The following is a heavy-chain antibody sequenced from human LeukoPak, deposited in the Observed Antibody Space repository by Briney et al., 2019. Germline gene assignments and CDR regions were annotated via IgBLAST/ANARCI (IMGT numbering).Heavy chain of an antibody. Sequence: GGSLRLSCAASGFTFSDYYMSWIRQAPGKGLEWVSYISSSGSTIYYADSVKGRFTISRDNAKNSLYLQMNSLRAEDTAVYYCARDLLTTVTSPVSGYFDYWGQGTLVTVSS. D-gene: IGHD4-17*01. J-gene: IGHJ4*02. V-gene: IGHV3-11*01. CDR2: ISSSGSTI. CDR1: GFTFSDYY. CDR3: ARDLLTTVTSPVSGYFDY.